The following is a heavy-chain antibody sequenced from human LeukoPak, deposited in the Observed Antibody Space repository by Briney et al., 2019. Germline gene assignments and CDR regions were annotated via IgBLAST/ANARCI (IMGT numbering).Heavy chain of an antibody. Sequence: GGSLRLSCAASGFTFSSYGMSWVRQAPGKGLEWVSAISGSGGTTYYADSVKGRFTISRDNSKNTLFPQMNSLRAEDTAVYYCAKAPEGGRSFDYWGQGTLVTVSS. J-gene: IGHJ4*02. CDR2: ISGSGGTT. V-gene: IGHV3-23*01. D-gene: IGHD3-16*01. CDR1: GFTFSSYG. CDR3: AKAPEGGRSFDY.